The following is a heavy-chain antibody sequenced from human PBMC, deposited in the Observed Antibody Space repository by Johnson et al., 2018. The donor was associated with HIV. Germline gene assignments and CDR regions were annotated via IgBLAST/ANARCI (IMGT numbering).Heavy chain of an antibody. CDR1: GFIFSSYG. CDR3: ARGTITLIRGVIGSDV. Sequence: VQLVESGGGLVQPGGSLRLSCAASGFIFSSYGMHWVRQAPGKGLEWVAFIRYDGSNKYYADSVKGRFTISRDNPKNTLYLQMNSLRAEDTAVYYCARGTITLIRGVIGSDVWVQGTMVTVSS. J-gene: IGHJ3*01. V-gene: IGHV3-30*02. D-gene: IGHD3-10*01. CDR2: IRYDGSNK.